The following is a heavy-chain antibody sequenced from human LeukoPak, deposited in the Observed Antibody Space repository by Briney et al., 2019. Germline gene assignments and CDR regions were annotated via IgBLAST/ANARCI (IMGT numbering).Heavy chain of an antibody. CDR1: GFTFSSYA. D-gene: IGHD3-22*01. Sequence: PGRSLRLSCAASGFTFSSYAMHWVRQAPGKGLEWVAVISYDGSNKYYADSVKGRFTISRDNSKNTLYLQMNSLRAEDTAVYYFAKDPSLYDSSGEDDYWGQGTLVTVSS. CDR2: ISYDGSNK. CDR3: AKDPSLYDSSGEDDY. V-gene: IGHV3-30*04. J-gene: IGHJ4*02.